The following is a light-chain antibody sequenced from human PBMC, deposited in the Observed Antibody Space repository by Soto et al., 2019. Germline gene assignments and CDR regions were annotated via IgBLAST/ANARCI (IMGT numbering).Light chain of an antibody. CDR3: QQYKNWPL. J-gene: IGKJ5*01. Sequence: IQLTKSPSSLSASVGYRVTVTCRASDYITNYLAWYQQKAGKAPKLLIYDASTLYSGVPSRFSGSGFGTEFTLTISSLQSEDFAVYYCQQYKNWPLFGQGTRLEIK. CDR1: DYITNY. V-gene: IGKV1-9*01. CDR2: DAS.